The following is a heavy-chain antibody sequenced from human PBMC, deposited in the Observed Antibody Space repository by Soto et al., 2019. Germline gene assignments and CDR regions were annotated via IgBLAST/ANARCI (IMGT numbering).Heavy chain of an antibody. CDR3: ARGSREVPAAIRPNGNFDY. D-gene: IGHD2-2*01. V-gene: IGHV3-30-3*01. CDR1: GFTFSSYA. Sequence: QVQLVESGGGVVQPGRSLRLSCAASGFTFSSYAMHWVRQAPGKGLEWVAVISYDGSNKYYADSVKGRFTISRDNSKNTLYLQRNSLRAEDTAVYYCARGSREVPAAIRPNGNFDYLGQGTLVTVSS. CDR2: ISYDGSNK. J-gene: IGHJ4*02.